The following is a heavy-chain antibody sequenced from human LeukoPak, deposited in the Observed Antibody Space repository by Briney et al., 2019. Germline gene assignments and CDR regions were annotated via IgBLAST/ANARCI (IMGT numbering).Heavy chain of an antibody. CDR1: GGMFSTTA. CDR3: AAPYCSSATCYIFDAFDI. V-gene: IGHV1-69*13. D-gene: IGHD2-2*02. CDR2: NIPPFGTP. J-gene: IGHJ3*02. Sequence: SVKVSCKASGGMFSTTAINWVRQAPGQGLEWMGGNIPPFGTPDYAQKFQGRVTITADESTSTAYMELSSLRSEDTAVYYCAAPYCSSATCYIFDAFDIWGQGTMVTVSS.